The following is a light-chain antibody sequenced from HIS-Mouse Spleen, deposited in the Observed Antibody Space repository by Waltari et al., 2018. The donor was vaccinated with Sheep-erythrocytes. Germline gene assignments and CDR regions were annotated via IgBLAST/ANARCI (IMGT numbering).Light chain of an antibody. CDR1: QGIRND. Sequence: AMQMTQSPASLSASVGDRVTITGRASQGIRNDLGWYQQKPGKAPKVLIYAASSLQSGVPSRFSGSGSGTDFTLTISSLQPEDFATYYCLQDYNYPYTFGQGTKLEIK. CDR3: LQDYNYPYT. J-gene: IGKJ2*01. CDR2: AAS. V-gene: IGKV1-6*01.